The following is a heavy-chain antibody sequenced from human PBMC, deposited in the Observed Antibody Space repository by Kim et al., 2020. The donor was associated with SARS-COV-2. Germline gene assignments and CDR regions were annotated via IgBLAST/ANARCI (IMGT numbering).Heavy chain of an antibody. CDR2: ISYDGSNK. J-gene: IGHJ2*01. CDR1: GFTFSSYA. V-gene: IGHV3-30-3*01. Sequence: GGSLRLSCAASGFTFSSYAMHWVRQAPGKGLEWVAVISYDGSNKYYADSVKGRFTISRDNSKNTLYLQMNSLRAEDTAVYYCARQGYDFWSGSLDYWYFDLWGRGTLVTVSS. CDR3: ARQGYDFWSGSLDYWYFDL. D-gene: IGHD3-3*01.